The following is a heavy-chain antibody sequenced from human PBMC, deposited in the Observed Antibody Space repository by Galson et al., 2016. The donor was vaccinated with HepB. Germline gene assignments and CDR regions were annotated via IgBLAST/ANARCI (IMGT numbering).Heavy chain of an antibody. D-gene: IGHD2-2*02. CDR2: ISANSGNT. J-gene: IGHJ3*02. CDR3: ARDWDCSGTTCHNVFEK. V-gene: IGHV1-18*04. CDR1: GYRFPTYG. Sequence: SVKVSCRASGYRFPTYGISWVRQAPGQGLEWLGWISANSGNTIYAQKFQDRVTMTTDTSTSTAYMELGSLTSDDTAVYYCARDWDCSGTTCHNVFEKWGQGTMVTVSS.